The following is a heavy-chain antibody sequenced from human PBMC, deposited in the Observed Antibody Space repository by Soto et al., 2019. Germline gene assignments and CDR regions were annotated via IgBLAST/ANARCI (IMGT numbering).Heavy chain of an antibody. D-gene: IGHD3-3*01. J-gene: IGHJ6*02. CDR1: GYTFTGYY. Sequence: ASVKVSCKASGYTFTGYYMHWVRQAPGQGLEWMGWINPNSGGTNYAQKFQGRVTMTRDTSISTAYMELSRLRSDDTAVYYCARVSDYDSTGGMDVWGQGTTVTV. CDR3: ARVSDYDSTGGMDV. CDR2: INPNSGGT. V-gene: IGHV1-2*02.